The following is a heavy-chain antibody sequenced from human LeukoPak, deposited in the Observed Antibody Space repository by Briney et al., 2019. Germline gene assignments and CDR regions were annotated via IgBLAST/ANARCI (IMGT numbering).Heavy chain of an antibody. Sequence: ASVNVSCKASGYTFTSYAMNWVRQAPGQGLEWVGWINTNTGNPTYVQGFTGRFVFSLDTSVSTAYLQISSLKAEDTAVYYCARDGFRHCSSTSCFDYWGQGTLVTVSS. V-gene: IGHV7-4-1*02. D-gene: IGHD2-2*01. J-gene: IGHJ4*02. CDR2: INTNTGNP. CDR1: GYTFTSYA. CDR3: ARDGFRHCSSTSCFDY.